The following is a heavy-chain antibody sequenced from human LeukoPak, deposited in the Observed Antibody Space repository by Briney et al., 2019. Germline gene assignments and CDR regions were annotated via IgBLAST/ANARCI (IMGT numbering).Heavy chain of an antibody. V-gene: IGHV3-30*03. CDR2: IAYDGNNK. CDR3: ARDYSPAAIAGDYYFDY. CDR1: GFTFSPYS. Sequence: GGSLRLSCAASGFTFSPYSMSWVRQAPGKGLEWVAVIAYDGNNKYYADSVKGRFTISRDYSKNTMYLQVNSLRAEDTAVYYCARDYSPAAIAGDYYFDYWGQGTLVTVSS. D-gene: IGHD2-2*01. J-gene: IGHJ4*02.